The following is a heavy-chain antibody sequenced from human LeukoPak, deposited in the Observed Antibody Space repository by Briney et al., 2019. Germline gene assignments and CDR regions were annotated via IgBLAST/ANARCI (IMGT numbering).Heavy chain of an antibody. Sequence: GGSLRLSCAASGFTFDDYAMHWVRQAPGKGLEWVSGISWNSGSIGYADSVKGRFTISRDNAKNSLYLQMNSLRAEDTALYYCAKDLLPQSSGSYLSPQPLDYWGQGTLVTVSS. D-gene: IGHD1-26*01. CDR3: AKDLLPQSSGSYLSPQPLDY. CDR1: GFTFDDYA. V-gene: IGHV3-9*01. J-gene: IGHJ4*02. CDR2: ISWNSGSI.